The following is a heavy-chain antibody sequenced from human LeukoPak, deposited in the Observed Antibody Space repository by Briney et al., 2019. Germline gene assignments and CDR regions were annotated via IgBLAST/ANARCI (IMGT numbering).Heavy chain of an antibody. D-gene: IGHD3-10*01. V-gene: IGHV3-23*01. J-gene: IGHJ4*02. CDR2: ISGSGDST. CDR3: AKVRDQYYSDY. CDR1: GFTFSNYA. Sequence: GGSLRLSCAASGFTFSNYAMSWVRQAPGKGLEWVSGISGSGDSTYYADSVKGRFTISRDNSKNTLYLQMNSLRAEDTAVYYCAKVRDQYYSDYWGQGTLVTVSS.